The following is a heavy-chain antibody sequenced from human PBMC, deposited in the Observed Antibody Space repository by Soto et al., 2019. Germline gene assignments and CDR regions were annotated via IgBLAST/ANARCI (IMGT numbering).Heavy chain of an antibody. CDR1: DDSINSDKYY. CDR2: IYYRGNA. J-gene: IGHJ4*02. D-gene: IGHD3-9*01. CDR3: ARLEGLAKISYYFDF. Sequence: SETLSLTCSVSDDSINSDKYYWGWIRQPPGKGLEWIGSIYYRGNAYYNPSLQTRVTISLDKSKSQFSLKLNSVPAADSVVYFCARLEGLAKISYYFDFWGPGALVTVSS. V-gene: IGHV4-39*01.